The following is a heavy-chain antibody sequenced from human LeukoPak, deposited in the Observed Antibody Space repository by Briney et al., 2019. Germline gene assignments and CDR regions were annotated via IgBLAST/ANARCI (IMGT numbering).Heavy chain of an antibody. V-gene: IGHV3-7*01. Sequence: PGGSLRLSCAASGFTFSSYWISWVRQAPGKGLEWVANIKQDGSEKYYVDAVKGRFTISRDNAKNSLYLQMNSLRAEDTAVYYCARLLEYYYESSGYMHYWGQGTLVTVST. J-gene: IGHJ4*02. D-gene: IGHD3-22*01. CDR2: IKQDGSEK. CDR1: GFTFSSYW. CDR3: ARLLEYYYESSGYMHY.